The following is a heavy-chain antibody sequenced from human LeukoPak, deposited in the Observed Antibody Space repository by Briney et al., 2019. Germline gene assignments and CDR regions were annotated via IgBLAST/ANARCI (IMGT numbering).Heavy chain of an antibody. D-gene: IGHD2-21*01. CDR2: ISGSGGST. J-gene: IGHJ4*02. CDR3: AKFLPTHIVVANYYVDY. Sequence: GGSLRLSCAASGFTFSSYAMSWVRQAPGKGLEWVSAISGSGGSTYYADSVKGRFTISRDNSKNTLYLQMDSLRAEDAAVYYCAKFLPTHIVVANYYVDYWGQGTLVTVPS. V-gene: IGHV3-23*01. CDR1: GFTFSSYA.